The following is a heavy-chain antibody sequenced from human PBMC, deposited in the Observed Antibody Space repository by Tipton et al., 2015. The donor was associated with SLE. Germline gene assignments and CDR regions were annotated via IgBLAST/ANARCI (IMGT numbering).Heavy chain of an antibody. V-gene: IGHV4-59*01. CDR3: ARGWIVGPTSSFDI. Sequence: TLSLTCAVSGDSISSYYWSWIRQPPGKGLEWIGYIYYSGSTNYSPSLKSRVTMSIDTSKNQFSLNLSSVTAADTALYYCARGWIVGPTSSFDIWGQGTMVTVSS. D-gene: IGHD1-26*01. CDR1: GDSISSYY. J-gene: IGHJ3*02. CDR2: IYYSGST.